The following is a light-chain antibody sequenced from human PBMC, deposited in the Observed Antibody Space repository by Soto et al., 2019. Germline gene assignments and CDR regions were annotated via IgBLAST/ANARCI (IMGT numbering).Light chain of an antibody. CDR2: GNS. Sequence: QPVLTQPPSVSGAPGQRVTISCTGSSSNIGAGYDVHWYQQLPGTAPKLLIYGNSNRPSGVPDRFSGSKSGTSASLAITGLQAEDEADYYCQSYASSLSGVVFGTGTKVTVL. V-gene: IGLV1-40*01. CDR3: QSYASSLSGVV. J-gene: IGLJ1*01. CDR1: SSNIGAGYD.